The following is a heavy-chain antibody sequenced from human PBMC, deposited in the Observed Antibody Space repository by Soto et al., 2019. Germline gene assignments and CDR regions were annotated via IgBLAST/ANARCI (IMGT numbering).Heavy chain of an antibody. V-gene: IGHV4-39*01. D-gene: IGHD3-10*01. J-gene: IGHJ6*02. CDR2: IYYSGST. CDR1: GGSISSSTYY. CDR3: ARNMVRGVILSGYYGMDV. Sequence: PQNRSHTGTGSGGSISSSTYYWCWLRQPPGKGLEWIGSIYYSGSTYYNPSLKSRVTISVDTSKNQFSLKLSSVTAADTAVYYCARNMVRGVILSGYYGMDVWGQGTTVT.